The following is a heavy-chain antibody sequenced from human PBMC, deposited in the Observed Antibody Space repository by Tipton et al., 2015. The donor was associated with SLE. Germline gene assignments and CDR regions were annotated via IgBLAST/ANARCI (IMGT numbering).Heavy chain of an antibody. J-gene: IGHJ5*02. CDR3: ASHTGGAEGWFDP. CDR1: GGSFSGYY. CDR2: INHSGST. D-gene: IGHD3-10*01. V-gene: IGHV4-34*01. Sequence: TLSLTCAVYGGSFSGYYWSWIRQPPGKGLEWIGEINHSGSTNYNPSLKSRVTILVDTSKNQFSLKLSSVTAADTAVYYCASHTGGAEGWFDPWGQGTLVTVSS.